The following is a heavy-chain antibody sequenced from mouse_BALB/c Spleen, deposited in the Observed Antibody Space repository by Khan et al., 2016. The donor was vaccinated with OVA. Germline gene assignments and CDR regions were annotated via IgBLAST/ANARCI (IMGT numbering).Heavy chain of an antibody. CDR3: ARWNYRYDGYFDY. D-gene: IGHD2-14*01. CDR1: GDSITSGY. Sequence: EVQLQESGPSLVKPSQTLSLTCSVTGDSITSGYWNWIRRFPGNKLEYMGYISYSDSTFYNPSLKSRIFITRDTYKNQYYLQLNSVTTEDTATYYCARWNYRYDGYFDYWGQGTTLTVSS. V-gene: IGHV3-8*02. J-gene: IGHJ2*01. CDR2: ISYSDST.